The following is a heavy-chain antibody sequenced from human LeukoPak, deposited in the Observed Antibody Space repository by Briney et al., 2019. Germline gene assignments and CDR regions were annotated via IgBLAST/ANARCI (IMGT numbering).Heavy chain of an antibody. CDR2: ISYDGSNK. V-gene: IGHV3-30*18. CDR1: GFTFSSYG. D-gene: IGHD3-10*01. Sequence: GGSLRLSCAASGFTFSSYGMHWVRQAPGKGLEWVAVISYDGSNKYYADSVKGRFTISRDNSKNTLYLQMNSLRAEDTAVYYCANAFPYYYGSGSSPDFDYWGQGTLVTVSS. J-gene: IGHJ4*02. CDR3: ANAFPYYYGSGSSPDFDY.